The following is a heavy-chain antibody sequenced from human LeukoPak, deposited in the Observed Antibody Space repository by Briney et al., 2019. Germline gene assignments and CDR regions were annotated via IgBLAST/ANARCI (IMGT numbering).Heavy chain of an antibody. CDR1: GGSIDSRSYY. CDR2: IYYSGST. CDR3: AREGAYSSGYGI. J-gene: IGHJ4*02. V-gene: IGHV4-61*01. D-gene: IGHD6-19*01. Sequence: PSETLSLTCTVSGGSIDSRSYYRGWIRQPPGKGLEWIGYIYYSGSTSYNPSLKSRVTISVDTSKNQFSLKLSSVTAADTAVYYCAREGAYSSGYGIWGQGTLVTVSS.